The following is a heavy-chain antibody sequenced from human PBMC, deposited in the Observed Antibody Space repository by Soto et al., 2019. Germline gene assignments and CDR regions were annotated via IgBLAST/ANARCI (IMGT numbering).Heavy chain of an antibody. CDR2: ISGSGGST. J-gene: IGHJ3*02. CDR3: AKDSSPPYYYDSSGYRRKDAFDI. Sequence: EVQLLESGGGLVQPGGSLRLSCAASGFTFSSYAMSWVRQAPGKGLEWVSAISGSGGSTYYADSVKGRFTISRDNSKNTLYLQINSLRAEDTAVYYCAKDSSPPYYYDSSGYRRKDAFDIWGQGTMVTVSS. D-gene: IGHD3-22*01. CDR1: GFTFSSYA. V-gene: IGHV3-23*01.